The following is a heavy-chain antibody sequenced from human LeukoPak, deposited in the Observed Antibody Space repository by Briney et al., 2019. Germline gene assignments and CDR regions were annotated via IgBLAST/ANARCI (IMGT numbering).Heavy chain of an antibody. D-gene: IGHD7-27*01. CDR3: ASCNWGSPFDP. Sequence: AASVKVSCKASGGTFSSYAISWVRQAPGQGLEWMGRIIPILGIANYAQKFQGRVTVTADKSTSTAYMELSSLRSEDTAVYYCASCNWGSPFDPWGQGTLVTVSS. V-gene: IGHV1-69*04. J-gene: IGHJ5*02. CDR1: GGTFSSYA. CDR2: IIPILGIA.